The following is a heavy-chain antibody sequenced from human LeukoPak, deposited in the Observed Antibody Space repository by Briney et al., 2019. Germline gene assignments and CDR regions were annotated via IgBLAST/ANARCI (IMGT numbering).Heavy chain of an antibody. J-gene: IGHJ4*02. CDR2: ISPDGSTT. D-gene: IGHD5-24*01. Sequence: GGSLRLSCAASGFTFSRYWMHWVRQSPGKGLMWVSRISPDGSTTLYADSVRGRFTISRDNAKHTVYPQVHSLGPEHTAVFYCTTVLRSNRYNPCGYWGQGTLVRVSS. CDR3: TTVLRSNRYNPCGY. CDR1: GFTFSRYW. V-gene: IGHV3-74*03.